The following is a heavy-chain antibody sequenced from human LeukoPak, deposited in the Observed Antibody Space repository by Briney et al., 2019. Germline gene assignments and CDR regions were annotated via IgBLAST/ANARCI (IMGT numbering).Heavy chain of an antibody. CDR3: ARIGELGHFDY. D-gene: IGHD1-26*01. Sequence: VASVKVSCKASGYTFTSYNMHWVRQAPGQGLEWMGIINPSGGSASYAQKFQGRVTMTRDMSTSTVYMELSSLRSEDTAVYYCARIGELGHFDYWGQGTLVTVSS. CDR2: INPSGGSA. CDR1: GYTFTSYN. V-gene: IGHV1-46*01. J-gene: IGHJ4*02.